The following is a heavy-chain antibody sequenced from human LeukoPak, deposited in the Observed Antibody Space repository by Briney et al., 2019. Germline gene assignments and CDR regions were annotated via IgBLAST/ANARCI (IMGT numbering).Heavy chain of an antibody. CDR2: INPNSGGT. V-gene: IGHV1-2*02. J-gene: IGHJ6*03. Sequence: ASVKVSCKASGYTFTGYYMHWVRQAPGQGLEWMGWINPNSGGTNYAQKFQGRVTMTRDTSISTAYMELSRLRSDDTAVYYCARGPGVIAATYRYNYYYYTDVWVKGTTVTISS. CDR3: ARGPGVIAATYRYNYYYYTDV. D-gene: IGHD2-15*01. CDR1: GYTFTGYY.